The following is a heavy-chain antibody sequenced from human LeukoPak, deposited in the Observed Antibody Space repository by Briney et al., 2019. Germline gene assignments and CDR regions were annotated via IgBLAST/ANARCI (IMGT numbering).Heavy chain of an antibody. V-gene: IGHV5-51*01. CDR3: ARRVDYDFWSGPTYYFDY. D-gene: IGHD3-3*01. J-gene: IGHJ4*02. Sequence: GESLKISCKGSGYSFTSYWIGWVRQMPGKGLEWMGIIYPGDSDTRYSPSFQGQVTISADKSISTAYLQWSSLKASDTAMYYCARRVDYDFWSGPTYYFDYWGQGTLVTVSS. CDR1: GYSFTSYW. CDR2: IYPGDSDT.